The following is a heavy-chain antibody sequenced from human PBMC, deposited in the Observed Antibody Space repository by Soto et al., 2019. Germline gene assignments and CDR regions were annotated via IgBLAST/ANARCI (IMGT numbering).Heavy chain of an antibody. Sequence: QVQLVQSGAEVKKPGSSVKVSCKASGGTFSSYAISWVRQAPGQGLEWMGGIIRIFGTANSAQKFQGRVTITADESTRTAYMELSSLRSEDTAVYYCAKYIGSYRSYWYFDLWGRGTLVTVSS. CDR3: AKYIGSYRSYWYFDL. D-gene: IGHD1-26*01. CDR2: IIRIFGTA. V-gene: IGHV1-69*01. J-gene: IGHJ2*01. CDR1: GGTFSSYA.